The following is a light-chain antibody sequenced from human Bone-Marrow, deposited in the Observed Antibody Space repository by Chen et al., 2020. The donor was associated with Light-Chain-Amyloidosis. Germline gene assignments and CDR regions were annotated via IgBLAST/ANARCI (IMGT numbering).Light chain of an antibody. CDR2: DDS. Sequence: SYVLTQPSSLSVAPGQTATIACGGNNIGSTSVHWYQQTPGQAPLLVVYDDSDRPSGIPERVSGANSGNTATLTISRVEAGDEADDYCQVWDRSSDRPVFGGGTKLTVL. CDR1: NIGSTS. V-gene: IGLV3-21*02. CDR3: QVWDRSSDRPV. J-gene: IGLJ3*02.